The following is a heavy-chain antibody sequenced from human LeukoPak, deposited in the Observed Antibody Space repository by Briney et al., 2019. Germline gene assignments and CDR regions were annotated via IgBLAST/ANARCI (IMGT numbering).Heavy chain of an antibody. J-gene: IGHJ4*02. CDR2: IYPGDSDT. D-gene: IGHD3-22*01. V-gene: IGHV5-51*01. CDR3: ARGVYYYDSSGPDKTNYFDY. Sequence: GESLKISCKGSGYSFTSYWIGWVRQMPGKGLEWMGIIYPGDSDTRYSPSLQGQVTISADKSISTAYLQWSSLKASDTAMYYCARGVYYYDSSGPDKTNYFDYWGQGTLVTVSS. CDR1: GYSFTSYW.